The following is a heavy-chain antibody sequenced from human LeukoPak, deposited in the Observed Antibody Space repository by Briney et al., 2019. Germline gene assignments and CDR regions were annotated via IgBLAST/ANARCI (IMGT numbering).Heavy chain of an antibody. Sequence: ETLSLTCTVSGGSISSYYWSWIRQPPGKGLEWIGSIYHSGSTYYNPSLKSRVTISVDTSKNQFSLKLSSVTAADTAVYYCARHYYDFWSGYYNNNWFDPWGQGTLVTVSS. J-gene: IGHJ5*02. CDR2: IYHSGST. D-gene: IGHD3-3*01. CDR1: GGSISSYY. CDR3: ARHYYDFWSGYYNNNWFDP. V-gene: IGHV4-59*08.